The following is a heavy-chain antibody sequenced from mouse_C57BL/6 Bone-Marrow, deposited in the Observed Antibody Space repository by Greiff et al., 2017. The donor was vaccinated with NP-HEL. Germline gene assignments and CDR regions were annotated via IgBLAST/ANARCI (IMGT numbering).Heavy chain of an antibody. CDR1: GFSLTSYA. Sequence: VKLVESGPGLVAPSQSLSITCTVSGFSLTSYAISWVRQPPGKGLEWLGVIWTGGGTNYNSALTSRLSISKDNSKSQVFLKMNSLQTDDTARYYCARNFDYDYDETWCAYWGQGTLVTVSA. J-gene: IGHJ3*01. CDR2: IWTGGGT. D-gene: IGHD2-4*01. CDR3: ARNFDYDYDETWCAY. V-gene: IGHV2-9-1*01.